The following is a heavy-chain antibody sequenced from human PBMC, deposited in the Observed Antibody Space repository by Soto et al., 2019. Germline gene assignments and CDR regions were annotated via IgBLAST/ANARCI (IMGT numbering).Heavy chain of an antibody. V-gene: IGHV3-11*06. J-gene: IGHJ4*02. CDR3: ARDLSGPDY. CDR1: GFTFSDYY. CDR2: ISSSSSYT. Sequence: PGGSLRLSCEASGFTFSDYYMSWIRQAPGKGLEWVSYISSSSSYTNYADSVKGRFTISRDNAKNSLYLQMNSLRAEDTAVYYCARDLSGPDYWGQGTLVTVSS.